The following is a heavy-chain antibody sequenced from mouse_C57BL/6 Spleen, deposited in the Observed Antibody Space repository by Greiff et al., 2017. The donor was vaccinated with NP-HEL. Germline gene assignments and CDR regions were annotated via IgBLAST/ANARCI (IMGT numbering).Heavy chain of an antibody. V-gene: IGHV1-69*01. J-gene: IGHJ4*01. Sequence: QVQLQQPGAELVMPGASVKLSCKASGYTFTSYWMHWVKQRPGQGLEWIGEIDPSDSYTNYNQKFKGKSTLTVDKSSSKAYMQLSSLISEDAAVYYCARRGDYNYYAMDYWGQGTSVTVSS. CDR1: GYTFTSYW. CDR3: ARRGDYNYYAMDY. CDR2: IDPSDSYT. D-gene: IGHD2-4*01.